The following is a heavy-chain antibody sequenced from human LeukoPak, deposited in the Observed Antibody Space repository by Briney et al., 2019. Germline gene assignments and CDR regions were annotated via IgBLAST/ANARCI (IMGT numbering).Heavy chain of an antibody. Sequence: PSQTLSLTCTVSGGSISIGSYYWSWIRQPAGRGLEWIGRIYTSGSTNYNPSLKSRVTISVDTSKNQFSLKLSSVTAADTAVYYCARDSPRRYDSSGYYYNWFDPWGQGTLVTVSS. D-gene: IGHD3-22*01. CDR2: IYTSGST. CDR1: GGSISIGSYY. J-gene: IGHJ5*02. CDR3: ARDSPRRYDSSGYYYNWFDP. V-gene: IGHV4-61*02.